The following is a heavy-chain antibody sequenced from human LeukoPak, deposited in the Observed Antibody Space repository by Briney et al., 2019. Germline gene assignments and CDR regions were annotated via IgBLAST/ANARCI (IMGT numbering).Heavy chain of an antibody. V-gene: IGHV4-4*07. CDR1: GDSISGYY. J-gene: IGHJ4*02. CDR3: ARGRSASYRFDY. Sequence: SETLSLTCSVSGDSISGYYWSWIRQPAGKGLEWIGRIYTSGSTNYNPSLKSRVTMSVDTSKNQFSLNLSSATAADTAVYYCARGRSASYRFDYWGQGTLVTVSS. D-gene: IGHD1-26*01. CDR2: IYTSGST.